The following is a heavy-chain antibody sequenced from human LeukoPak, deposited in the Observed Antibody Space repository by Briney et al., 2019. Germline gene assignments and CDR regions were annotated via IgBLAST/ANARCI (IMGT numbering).Heavy chain of an antibody. Sequence: SETLSLTCTVSGGSISSYYWSWIRQPPGKGLEWIGYIYYSGSTNYNPSLKSRVTISVDTSKNQFSLKLSSVTAADTAVYYCARGSGYSYGPGDFDIWGQGTMVTVSS. CDR1: GGSISSYY. CDR2: IYYSGST. D-gene: IGHD5-18*01. CDR3: ARGSGYSYGPGDFDI. J-gene: IGHJ3*02. V-gene: IGHV4-59*01.